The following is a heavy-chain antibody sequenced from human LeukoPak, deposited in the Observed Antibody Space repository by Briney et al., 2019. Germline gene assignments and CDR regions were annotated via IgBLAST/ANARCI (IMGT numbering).Heavy chain of an antibody. V-gene: IGHV3-9*01. J-gene: IGHJ6*02. CDR1: GFTFDDYA. CDR2: ISWNSGSI. D-gene: IGHD3-10*01. CDR3: AKDSGITMVRGVISKFCYYYGMDV. Sequence: GRSLRLSCAASGFTFDDYAMHWVRQAPGKGLEGVSGISWNSGSIVYADSVKGRFTISRDNAKNSLYLQMNSLRAEDTALYYCAKDSGITMVRGVISKFCYYYGMDVWGQGTTVTVSS.